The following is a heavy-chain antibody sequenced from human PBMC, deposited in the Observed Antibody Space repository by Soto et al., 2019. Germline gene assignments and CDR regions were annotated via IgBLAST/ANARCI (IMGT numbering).Heavy chain of an antibody. CDR2: IYHGGST. V-gene: IGHV4-4*02. D-gene: IGHD3-16*01. CDR3: ARVMTGPTLGWYVDL. Sequence: QVQLQESGPGLVKPSGTLSLTCAVSGGSISSTHWLSWVRQPPGKGLQWIGEIYHGGSTNYNPSLKSRVTLSVDKSKNQFSLKLSSVTAADTAVYYCARVMTGPTLGWYVDLWARGNLVTVSS. J-gene: IGHJ2*01. CDR1: GGSISSTHW.